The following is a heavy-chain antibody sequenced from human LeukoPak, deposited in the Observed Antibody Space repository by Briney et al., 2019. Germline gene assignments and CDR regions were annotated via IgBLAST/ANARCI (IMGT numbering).Heavy chain of an antibody. CDR2: ISYDGSNK. V-gene: IGHV3-30*18. J-gene: IGHJ4*02. CDR3: AKDLPPIAVAGFLDY. Sequence: RTGRSLRLSCAASGFTFSSYGMHWVRQAPGKGLEWVAVISYDGSNKYYADSVKGRFTISRDNSKNTLYLQMNSLRAEDTAVYYCAKDLPPIAVAGFLDYWGQGTLVTVSS. CDR1: GFTFSSYG. D-gene: IGHD6-19*01.